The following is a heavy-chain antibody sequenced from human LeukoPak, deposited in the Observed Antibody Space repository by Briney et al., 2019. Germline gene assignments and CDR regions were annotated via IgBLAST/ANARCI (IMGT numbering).Heavy chain of an antibody. CDR2: ISAYNGNT. V-gene: IGHV1-18*01. D-gene: IGHD6-13*01. J-gene: IGHJ4*02. CDR1: GYTFTSYG. CDR3: ARGIAAAGTPYYFNY. Sequence: RASVKVSCKASGYTFTSYGISWVRQAPGQGLEWMGWISAYNGNTNYAQKLQGRVTITADKSTSTAYMELSSLRSEDTAVYYCARGIAAAGTPYYFNYWGQGTLVTVSS.